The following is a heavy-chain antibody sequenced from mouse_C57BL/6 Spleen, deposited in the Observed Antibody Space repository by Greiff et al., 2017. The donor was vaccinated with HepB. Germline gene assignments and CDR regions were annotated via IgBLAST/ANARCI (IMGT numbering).Heavy chain of an antibody. V-gene: IGHV5-9*01. Sequence: EVNLVESGGGLVKPGGSLKLSCAASGFTFSSYTMSWVRQTPEKRLEWVATISGGGGNTYYPDSVKGRFTISRDNAKNTLYLQMSSLRSEDTALYYCARRPHYYGSSYDYFDYWGQGTTLTVSS. CDR3: ARRPHYYGSSYDYFDY. CDR2: ISGGGGNT. J-gene: IGHJ2*01. D-gene: IGHD1-1*01. CDR1: GFTFSSYT.